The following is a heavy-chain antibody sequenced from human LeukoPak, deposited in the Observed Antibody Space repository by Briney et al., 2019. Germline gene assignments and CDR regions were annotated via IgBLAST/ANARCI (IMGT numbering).Heavy chain of an antibody. CDR1: GYTFTSYA. Sequence: ASVKVSCKASGYTFTSYAMHWVRQAPGQRLEWMGWINAGNGNTKYSQKFQGRVTITRDTSASTAYMELSSLRSEDTAVYYCTRGFSGYYYYFDYWGQGTLVTVSS. J-gene: IGHJ4*02. CDR3: TRGFSGYYYYFDY. D-gene: IGHD3-22*01. V-gene: IGHV1-3*01. CDR2: INAGNGNT.